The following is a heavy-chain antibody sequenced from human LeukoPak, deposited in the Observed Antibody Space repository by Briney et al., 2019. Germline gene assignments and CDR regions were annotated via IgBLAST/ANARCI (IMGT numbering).Heavy chain of an antibody. CDR1: GYTFTNYH. D-gene: IGHD2/OR15-2a*01. CDR2: IYPSSGGT. J-gene: IGHJ4*02. V-gene: IGHV1-2*06. Sequence: ASVKVSCKASGYTFTNYHMHWVRQAPGQGLEWMGRIYPSSGGTNYAQKFQGRITLTTDTSINTAYMELSRLRFDDAAVYYCARDLPFEDWGQGTLVTVSS. CDR3: ARDLPFED.